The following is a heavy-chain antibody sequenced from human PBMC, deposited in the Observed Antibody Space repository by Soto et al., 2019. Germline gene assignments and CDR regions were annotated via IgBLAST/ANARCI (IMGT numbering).Heavy chain of an antibody. Sequence: GGSLRLSCAASGFTFSSYAMSWVRQAPGKGLEWVSAISGSGGSTYYADSVKGRFAVSRDDSRNMVYLQMNSLKTEDTGIYYCTTDSYSSMVVVRFDYWGQGTVVTVSS. V-gene: IGHV3-23*01. D-gene: IGHD3-22*01. CDR1: GFTFSSYA. J-gene: IGHJ4*02. CDR2: ISGSGGST. CDR3: TTDSYSSMVVVRFDY.